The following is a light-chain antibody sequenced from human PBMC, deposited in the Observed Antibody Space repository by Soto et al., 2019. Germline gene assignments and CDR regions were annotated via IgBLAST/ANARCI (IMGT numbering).Light chain of an antibody. Sequence: EIVMTQSQATLSVSPGERATLSCRASQSVSSNLAWYQQKPGQAPRLLIYGASTSATGIPARFSGSWSGTEFTLTISSLQSEDFAVYYCQQYNNWPLFGPGTKVDIK. CDR2: GAS. CDR3: QQYNNWPL. CDR1: QSVSSN. V-gene: IGKV3-15*01. J-gene: IGKJ3*01.